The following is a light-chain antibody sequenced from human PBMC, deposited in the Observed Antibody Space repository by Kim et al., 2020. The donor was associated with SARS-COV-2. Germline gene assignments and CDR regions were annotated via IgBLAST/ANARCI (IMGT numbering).Light chain of an antibody. V-gene: IGLV6-57*03. CDR3: QSYDSSNVV. J-gene: IGLJ2*01. CDR1: SGSIASGY. Sequence: NFMLTQPHSVSDSPGKTVTISCTRSSGSIASGYVQWYQQRPGSAPTTVIQENNERPSGVPDRFSGSIDSSSNSASLTISGLKTEDEADYYCQSYDSSNVVFGGGTQLTVL. CDR2: ENN.